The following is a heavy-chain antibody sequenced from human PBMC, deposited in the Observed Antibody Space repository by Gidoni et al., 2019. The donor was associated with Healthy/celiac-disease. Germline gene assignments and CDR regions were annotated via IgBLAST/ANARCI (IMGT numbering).Heavy chain of an antibody. CDR1: GGSISSGSYY. J-gene: IGHJ4*02. CDR3: ARDGMDWGVFDY. V-gene: IGHV4-61*02. D-gene: IGHD7-27*01. Sequence: QVQLQESGPGLVKPSQSLSLTCTVSGGSISSGSYYWSWIRQPAGKGLEWIGRIYTSGSTNYNPSLKSRVTISVDTSKNQFSLKLSSVTAADTAVYYCARDGMDWGVFDYWGQGTLVTVSS. CDR2: IYTSGST.